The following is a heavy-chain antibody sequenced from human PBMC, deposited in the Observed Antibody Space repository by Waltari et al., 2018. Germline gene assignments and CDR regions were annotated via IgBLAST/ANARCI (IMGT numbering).Heavy chain of an antibody. J-gene: IGHJ4*02. Sequence: QVQLQQWGAGLMKPSETLSLTCAVYGGSFTGYHWTWIRQPPGKGLEWIGEINDSGTINYNSSLKTRVTISVDTSKNQFSLKVTSVTAADTAVYYCARHGRIRAVALIDYWGQGTLVTVSS. D-gene: IGHD2-15*01. V-gene: IGHV4-34*01. CDR2: INDSGTI. CDR3: ARHGRIRAVALIDY. CDR1: GGSFTGYH.